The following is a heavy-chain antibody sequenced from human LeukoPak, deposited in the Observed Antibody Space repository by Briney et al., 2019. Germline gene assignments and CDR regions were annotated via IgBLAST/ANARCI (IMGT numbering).Heavy chain of an antibody. Sequence: SVMVSCKASGYTFTGYTIHWVRQAPGQGLEWMGWINPNTGGTNYAQKFQGRVTMTRDTSISTVYMELSSLRFDDTGVFYCARAPDYDYVWGTYRLGYWGQGSLVTVSS. CDR1: GYTFTGYT. J-gene: IGHJ4*02. CDR3: ARAPDYDYVWGTYRLGY. V-gene: IGHV1-2*02. CDR2: INPNTGGT. D-gene: IGHD3-16*02.